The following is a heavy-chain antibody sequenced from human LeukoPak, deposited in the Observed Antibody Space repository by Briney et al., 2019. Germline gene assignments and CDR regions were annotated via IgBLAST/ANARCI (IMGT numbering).Heavy chain of an antibody. CDR2: IYSGGDT. J-gene: IGHJ4*02. V-gene: IGHV3-66*01. Sequence: GGSLRLSCAASGFTFSNAWMSWVRQAPGKGLEWVSVIYSGGDTYYADSVKGRFTISRDNSKNTLYLQMNSLRAEDTALYYCARGIVDYGDYGLDYWGQGTLVTVSS. CDR1: GFTFSNAW. CDR3: ARGIVDYGDYGLDY. D-gene: IGHD4-17*01.